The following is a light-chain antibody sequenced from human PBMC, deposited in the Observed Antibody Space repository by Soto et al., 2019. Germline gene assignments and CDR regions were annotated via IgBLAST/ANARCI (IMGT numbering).Light chain of an antibody. CDR2: EGT. CDR3: CSYAGWSTYV. Sequence: QSVLTQPASVSGSPGLSITISCTGTSSTVGSYNLVSWYQQHPGKAPKLMIYEGTKRPSGVSNRFSGSKSGNTASLTISGLQAEDEAEYFCCSYAGWSTYVFGTGTKVTVL. V-gene: IGLV2-23*01. CDR1: SSTVGSYNL. J-gene: IGLJ1*01.